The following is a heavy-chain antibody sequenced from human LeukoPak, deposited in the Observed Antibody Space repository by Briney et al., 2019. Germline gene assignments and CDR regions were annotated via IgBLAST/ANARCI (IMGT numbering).Heavy chain of an antibody. V-gene: IGHV3-23*01. J-gene: IGHJ4*02. CDR2: ISNDGGGT. Sequence: GGSLRLAWAAAGFIFNKSGLVWVQLPPGKWLEWVSAISNDGGGTTYADFVKGRFSVSRDNSKNTLFLQMNSQRAEDTALYYCAKGSSGYFFDLWGQGTLVTVSS. D-gene: IGHD3-22*01. CDR3: AKGSSGYFFDL. CDR1: GFIFNKSG.